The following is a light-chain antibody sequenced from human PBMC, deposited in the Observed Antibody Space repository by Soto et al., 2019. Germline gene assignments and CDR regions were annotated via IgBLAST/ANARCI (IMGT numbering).Light chain of an antibody. J-gene: IGKJ1*01. Sequence: EIVLTQSPGTLSFSPGERATLSCRASHSVSSSYLAWYQQKPGQAPRLLIYGASSRATGIPDRFSGSGSGTDFTLTISRLAPEDFAVYYCQQYGSSGTFGQGTKVDI. CDR1: HSVSSSY. V-gene: IGKV3-20*01. CDR2: GAS. CDR3: QQYGSSGT.